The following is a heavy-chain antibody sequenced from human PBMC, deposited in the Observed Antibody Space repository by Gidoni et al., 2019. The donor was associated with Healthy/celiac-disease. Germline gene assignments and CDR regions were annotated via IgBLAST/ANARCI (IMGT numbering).Heavy chain of an antibody. CDR1: GFPFSSYG. D-gene: IGHD1-7*01. Sequence: QVQLVESGGGVVQPGRSLRLSCAASGFPFSSYGMHWVRQAPGKGLEWVAVIWYDGSNKYYADSVKGRFTISRDNSKNTLYLQMNSLRAEDTAVYYCAREDYNWNFAFDIWGQGTMVTVSS. V-gene: IGHV3-33*01. CDR2: IWYDGSNK. J-gene: IGHJ3*02. CDR3: AREDYNWNFAFDI.